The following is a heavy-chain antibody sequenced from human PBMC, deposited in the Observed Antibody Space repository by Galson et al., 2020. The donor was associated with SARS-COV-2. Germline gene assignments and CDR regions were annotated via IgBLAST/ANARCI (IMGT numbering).Heavy chain of an antibody. CDR2: IINTVAST. Sequence: GGSLRLSCAASGFTFSSYAMSWVRQAPGKGLEWVSSIINTVASTNYADSVKGRFTISRDNSKNTLYLQMNSLRAEDTALYYCAKAPLTTLNRFEYWGQGTLVTVSS. J-gene: IGHJ4*02. V-gene: IGHV3-23*01. CDR1: GFTFSSYA. CDR3: AKAPLTTLNRFEY. D-gene: IGHD4-17*01.